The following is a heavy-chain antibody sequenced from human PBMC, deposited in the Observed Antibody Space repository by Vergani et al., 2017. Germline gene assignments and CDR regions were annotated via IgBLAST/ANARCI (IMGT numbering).Heavy chain of an antibody. CDR3: ARVPTVTRRFALRDAFDI. V-gene: IGHV1-8*01. CDR2: MNPNSGNT. Sequence: QVQLVQSGAEVKKPGASVKVSCKASGYTFTSYDINWVRQATGQGLEWMGWMNPNSGNTGYAQKFQGRVTMTRNTSISTAYMELSSLRSEDTAVYYCARVPTVTRRFALRDAFDIWGQGTMVTVSS. CDR1: GYTFTSYD. J-gene: IGHJ3*02. D-gene: IGHD4-17*01.